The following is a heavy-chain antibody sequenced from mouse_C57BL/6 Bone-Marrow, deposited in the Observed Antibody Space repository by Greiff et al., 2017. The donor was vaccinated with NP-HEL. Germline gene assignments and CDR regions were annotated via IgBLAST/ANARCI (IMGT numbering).Heavy chain of an antibody. J-gene: IGHJ1*03. D-gene: IGHD2-1*01. V-gene: IGHV5-17*01. CDR2: ISSGSSTI. CDR3: ERLFGNPYWYFDV. Sequence: EVQRVESGGGLVKPGGSPKLSCAASGFTFSDYGMHWVRQAPEKGLEWVAYISSGSSTIYYADTVKGRFTISRDNAKNTLFLQMTSLRSEDTAMYYCERLFGNPYWYFDVWGTGTTVTVSS. CDR1: GFTFSDYG.